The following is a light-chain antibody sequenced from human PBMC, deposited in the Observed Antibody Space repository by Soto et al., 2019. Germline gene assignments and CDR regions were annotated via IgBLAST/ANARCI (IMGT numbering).Light chain of an antibody. J-gene: IGLJ1*01. CDR1: SSNIGGNS. CDR3: AAWDDSLNGFV. Sequence: QSVLTQPPSPSGTPGQRVTISCSGSSSNIGGNSVNWYQQLPGTAPKLLIQSNNQRPSGVPDRFSGSKSGTSGSLAISGLQSEDEADYYCAAWDDSLNGFVFGTGTKVTVL. V-gene: IGLV1-44*01. CDR2: SNN.